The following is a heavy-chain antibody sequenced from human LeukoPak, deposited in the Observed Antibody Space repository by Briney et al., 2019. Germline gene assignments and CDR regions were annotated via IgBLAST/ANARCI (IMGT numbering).Heavy chain of an antibody. CDR3: ARQYSANFPRNYFDC. CDR1: GGSISSYY. J-gene: IGHJ4*02. D-gene: IGHD1-26*01. Sequence: PSETLSHTCTVSGGSISSYYWSWIRQPPGKGLEWIGYIYYSGTTNYNPSLQSRVTLSIDTSKNRFSLKLSSVTAADTAVYYCARQYSANFPRNYFDCWGQGTLVTVSS. CDR2: IYYSGTT. V-gene: IGHV4-59*01.